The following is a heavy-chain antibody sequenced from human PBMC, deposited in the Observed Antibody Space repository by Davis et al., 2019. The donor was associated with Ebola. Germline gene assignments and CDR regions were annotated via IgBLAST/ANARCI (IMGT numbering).Heavy chain of an antibody. Sequence: GESLKISCAASGFIFSSYWMHWVRQAPGKGLVWVSRIDSDGNTNYADSVKGRFTISRDNAKNTLYLQMNSLRAEDTAVYYCARDPYDFWSGYYYDPWGQGTLVTVSS. J-gene: IGHJ5*02. D-gene: IGHD3-3*01. V-gene: IGHV3-74*01. CDR1: GFIFSSYW. CDR3: ARDPYDFWSGYYYDP. CDR2: IDSDGNT.